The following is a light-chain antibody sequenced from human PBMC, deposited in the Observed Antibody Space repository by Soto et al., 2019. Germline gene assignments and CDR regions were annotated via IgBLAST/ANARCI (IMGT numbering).Light chain of an antibody. CDR3: QQRSNWPFT. CDR2: DAS. CDR1: QSVSSY. J-gene: IGKJ4*01. V-gene: IGKV3-11*01. Sequence: EIVLTQSPATLSLCPGERATLSCRASQSVSSYLAWYQQKPDQAPRLLIYDASNRATGIPARFSGSGSGTDFTLTISSLEPEDFVVYYCQQRSNWPFTFGGGTKVEIK.